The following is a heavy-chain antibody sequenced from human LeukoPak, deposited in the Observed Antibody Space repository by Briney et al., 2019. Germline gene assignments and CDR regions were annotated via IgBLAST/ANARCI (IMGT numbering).Heavy chain of an antibody. CDR3: ATGRGVGSSSGWVYFDY. D-gene: IGHD6-19*01. CDR2: IYSGGST. Sequence: GGSLRLSCAASGFTVSSNYMSWVRQAPGKGLEWVSVIYSGGSTYYADSVKGRFTISRDNSKNTLYLQMNSLRAEDTAVYYCATGRGVGSSSGWVYFDYWGQGTLVTVSS. V-gene: IGHV3-66*01. CDR1: GFTVSSNY. J-gene: IGHJ4*02.